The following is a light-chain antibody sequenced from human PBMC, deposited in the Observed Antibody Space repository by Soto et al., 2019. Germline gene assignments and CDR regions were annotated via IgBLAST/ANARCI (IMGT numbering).Light chain of an antibody. Sequence: IHMAESPISLSACCGELDIIAFGASQGISSYLAWYQQKPGKAPKLLIYAASSLQSCIPARFRGSGSGTDFTLTISSLEPADFAPYYCQQANSFPIAFGQGTRLEIK. CDR2: AAS. CDR1: QGISSY. V-gene: IGKV1-12*01. CDR3: QQANSFPIA. J-gene: IGKJ5*01.